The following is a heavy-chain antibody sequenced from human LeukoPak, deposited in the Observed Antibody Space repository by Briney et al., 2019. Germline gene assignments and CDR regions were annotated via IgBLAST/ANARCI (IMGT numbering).Heavy chain of an antibody. CDR3: ARGNRWELLPFDY. Sequence: SQTLSLTCTVSGGSISSGGYYWSWIRQHPGKGLEWIGYIYYSGSTYYNPSLKSRVTISVDTSKNQFSLKLSSVTAADTAVYYCARGNRWELLPFDYWRQGTLVTVSS. V-gene: IGHV4-31*03. CDR2: IYYSGST. J-gene: IGHJ4*02. CDR1: GGSISSGGYY. D-gene: IGHD1-26*01.